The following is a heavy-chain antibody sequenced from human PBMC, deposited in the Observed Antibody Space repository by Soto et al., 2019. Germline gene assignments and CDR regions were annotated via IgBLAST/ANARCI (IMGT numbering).Heavy chain of an antibody. CDR2: INAVNGNT. CDR1: GYTFAMYA. V-gene: IGHV1-3*01. D-gene: IGHD2-15*01. Sequence: ASVKVSCKASGYTFAMYALHWVRQAPGQRLEWMGWINAVNGNTKYSQNFQGRLTITRDTSASTAYMEMSSLTSEDTAVYYCARDFPWSRGYYYYYGMDVWGQGTTVTVSS. CDR3: ARDFPWSRGYYYYYGMDV. J-gene: IGHJ6*02.